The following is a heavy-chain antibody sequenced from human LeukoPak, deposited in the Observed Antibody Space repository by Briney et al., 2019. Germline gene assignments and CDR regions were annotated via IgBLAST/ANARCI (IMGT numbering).Heavy chain of an antibody. J-gene: IGHJ4*02. CDR1: GYTFTSYY. CDR3: AKNTGISGSSFDY. CDR2: ISGYNGDT. D-gene: IGHD1-26*01. V-gene: IGHV1-18*04. Sequence: ASVKVSCKASGYTFTSYYMHWVRQAPGQGLEWMGWISGYNGDTNYAQNLQGRVTMTTDTSTSTAYMELRSLRSDDTAVYYCAKNTGISGSSFDYWGQGTLVTVSS.